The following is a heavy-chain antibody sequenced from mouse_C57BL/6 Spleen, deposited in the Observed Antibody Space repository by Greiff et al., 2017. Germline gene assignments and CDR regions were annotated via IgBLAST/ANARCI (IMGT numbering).Heavy chain of an antibody. CDR1: GYTFTSYW. D-gene: IGHD2-3*01. CDR3: ARSTNDGYYEYFDV. Sequence: VQLQQPGAELVKPGASVKLSCKASGYTFTSYWMHWVKQRPGRGLEWIGRIDPNSGGTKYNEKFKSKATLTVDKPSSTAYMQLSSLTSEDSAVYYCARSTNDGYYEYFDVWGTGTTVTVSS. V-gene: IGHV1-72*01. CDR2: IDPNSGGT. J-gene: IGHJ1*03.